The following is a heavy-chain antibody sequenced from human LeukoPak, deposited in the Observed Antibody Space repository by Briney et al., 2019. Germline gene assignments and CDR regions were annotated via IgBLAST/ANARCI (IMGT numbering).Heavy chain of an antibody. Sequence: SVKVSCKAAGGTFSSYAISWVRQAPGQGIEWMGGIIPIFGTANYAQKFQGRVTITADESTSTAYVELSSLRSEDTAVYYCARDQVIVGPFDPWGQGNLVTVSS. J-gene: IGHJ5*02. CDR2: IIPIFGTA. CDR1: GGTFSSYA. CDR3: ARDQVIVGPFDP. V-gene: IGHV1-69*13. D-gene: IGHD3-22*01.